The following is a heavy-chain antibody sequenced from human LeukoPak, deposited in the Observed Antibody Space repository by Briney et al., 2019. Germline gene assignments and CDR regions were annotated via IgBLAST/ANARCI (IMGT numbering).Heavy chain of an antibody. Sequence: SETLSLTCTVCGGFISSYYWSWIRQPPAKGLECIGSIHYSANTNYNPSRRSRVTMSIATSKNQFSLRLNSAIPKDTAVYYCTRGKYSGFDIWGQGKMVTVSS. J-gene: IGHJ3*02. CDR2: IHYSANT. V-gene: IGHV4-59*12. D-gene: IGHD2-21*01. CDR3: TRGKYSGFDI. CDR1: GGFISSYY.